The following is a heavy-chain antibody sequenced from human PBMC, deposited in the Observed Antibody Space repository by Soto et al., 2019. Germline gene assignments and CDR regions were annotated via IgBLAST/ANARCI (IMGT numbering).Heavy chain of an antibody. CDR2: INWKSGNM. CDR3: VKDLSADYGGNLGH. D-gene: IGHD4-17*01. CDR1: GFSFGGYA. J-gene: IGHJ4*02. Sequence: EVHLVESGGGLVQPGTSVRLSCAASGFSFGGYAMHWVRQGPGKGLEWVSSINWKSGNMGYADSVKGRFTISRDNAKNSLYLQMDSLRVEDTALYYCVKDLSADYGGNLGHWGQGTLVTVSS. V-gene: IGHV3-9*01.